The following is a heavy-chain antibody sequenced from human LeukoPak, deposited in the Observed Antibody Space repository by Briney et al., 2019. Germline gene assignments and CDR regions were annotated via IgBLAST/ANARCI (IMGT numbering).Heavy chain of an antibody. Sequence: GGSLRLSCAASGFSLTSYHMNWVRQAPGKGLEWVSSISGSSSYIYYADSVKGPFTISRDSAKNSLYLQMNSLRAEDTAVYYCARAIWGSYAFDIWGQGTMVTVSS. CDR3: ARAIWGSYAFDI. D-gene: IGHD3-16*01. CDR2: ISGSSSYI. V-gene: IGHV3-21*01. CDR1: GFSLTSYH. J-gene: IGHJ3*02.